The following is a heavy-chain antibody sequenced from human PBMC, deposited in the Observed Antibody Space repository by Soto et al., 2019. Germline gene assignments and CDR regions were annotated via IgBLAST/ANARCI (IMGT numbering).Heavy chain of an antibody. CDR3: ARGSRDGYYYFDY. CDR1: GGSISSGGYS. Sequence: QLQLQESGSGLVKPSQTLSLTCAVSGGSISSGGYSCSWIRQPPGKGLEWIGYIYNSGRTYYNPSLKSRVTISVDRYKNQCALKLSSVTDADTAVYYCARGSRDGYYYFDYWGQGTLVTVSS. D-gene: IGHD2-21*01. CDR2: IYNSGRT. V-gene: IGHV4-30-2*01. J-gene: IGHJ4*02.